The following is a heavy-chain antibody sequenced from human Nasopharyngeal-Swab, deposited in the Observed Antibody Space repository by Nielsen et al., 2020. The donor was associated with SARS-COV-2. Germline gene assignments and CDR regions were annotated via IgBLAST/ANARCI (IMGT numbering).Heavy chain of an antibody. CDR2: IRSKAYGGTT. Sequence: GEALKNSRTASGFTFGEYAMSWYRQAPGKGLEWVGFIRSKAYGGTTEYAASVKGRFTISRDDSKSIAYLQMNSLKTEDTAVYYCTRVPGFGTYYYYYMDVWGKGTTVTVSS. V-gene: IGHV3-49*03. D-gene: IGHD1-1*01. CDR1: GFTFGEYA. CDR3: TRVPGFGTYYYYYMDV. J-gene: IGHJ6*03.